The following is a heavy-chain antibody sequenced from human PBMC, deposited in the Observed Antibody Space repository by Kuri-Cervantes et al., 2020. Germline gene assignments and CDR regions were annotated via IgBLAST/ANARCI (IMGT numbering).Heavy chain of an antibody. CDR3: VRSYFYTPGSWFDP. J-gene: IGHJ5*02. D-gene: IGHD3-10*01. CDR1: GGSVSSGTYY. V-gene: IGHV4-61*01. CDR2: VHYSGST. Sequence: GSLRLSCIVSGGSVSSGTYYWSWIRQPPGKGLEWIGEVHYSGSTDYNPSLKRRATISLDMSKSQFSLNMTSVTAADTALYYCVRSYFYTPGSWFDPWGQGTLVTVSS.